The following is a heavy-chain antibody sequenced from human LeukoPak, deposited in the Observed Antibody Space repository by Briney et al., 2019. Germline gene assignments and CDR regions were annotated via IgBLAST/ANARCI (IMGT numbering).Heavy chain of an antibody. J-gene: IGHJ4*02. CDR1: GFTFSSYS. D-gene: IGHD3-16*01. Sequence: GGSLRVSCAASGFTFSSYSMNWVRHAPGKGLEWVSSISSSSSYKYYADSVEGRFTISRDNAKNSLYLQMNSLRAEDTAVYYCAREGARLTLDYWGQGTLVTVSS. CDR2: ISSSSSYK. V-gene: IGHV3-21*01. CDR3: AREGARLTLDY.